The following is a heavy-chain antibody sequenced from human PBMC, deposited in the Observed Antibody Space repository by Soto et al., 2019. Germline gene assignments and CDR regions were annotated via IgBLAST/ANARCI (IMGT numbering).Heavy chain of an antibody. CDR2: IDPSDSYT. CDR3: ARHRADGDYLDYYYYYGMDV. V-gene: IGHV5-10-1*01. J-gene: IGHJ6*02. Sequence: GESLKISCKGSGYSFTSYWISWVRQMPGKGLEWMGRIDPSDSYTNYSPSFQGHVTISADKSISTAYLQWSSLKASDTAMYYCARHRADGDYLDYYYYYGMDVWGQGTTVTVSS. D-gene: IGHD4-17*01. CDR1: GYSFTSYW.